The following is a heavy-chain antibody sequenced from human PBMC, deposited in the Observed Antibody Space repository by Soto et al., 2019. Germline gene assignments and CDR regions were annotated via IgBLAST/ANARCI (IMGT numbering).Heavy chain of an antibody. V-gene: IGHV4-59*08. D-gene: IGHD3-3*01. J-gene: IGHJ4*02. CDR1: SGSISSYY. CDR2: IHYSGST. CDR3: ARGHYDYWSGSFATIDY. Sequence: SETLSLTCTVSSGSISSYYWSWIRQPPGKGLEWIGYIHYSGSTKYNPSLKSRVTISADTSKNQFSLKLSSVTAADTAVYYCARGHYDYWSGSFATIDYWGQGTRVTVAS.